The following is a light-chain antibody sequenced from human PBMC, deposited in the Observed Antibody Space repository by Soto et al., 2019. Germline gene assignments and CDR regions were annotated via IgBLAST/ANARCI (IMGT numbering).Light chain of an antibody. Sequence: DIQLTQSPSFLSASVEDRVTISCRASYDISSSLAWYQQEPGKPPKLLIYDSSTLQTGVPSRFTGSGSGRKFTLTISGVQFGDFGTYFCQQLSHYPYTFGQWTQLEI. V-gene: IGKV1-9*01. J-gene: IGKJ2*01. CDR1: YDISSS. CDR3: QQLSHYPYT. CDR2: DSS.